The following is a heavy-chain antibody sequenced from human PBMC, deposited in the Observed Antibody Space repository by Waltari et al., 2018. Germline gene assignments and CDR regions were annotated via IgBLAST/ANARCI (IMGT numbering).Heavy chain of an antibody. D-gene: IGHD2-15*01. CDR2: INTDGSIT. Sequence: EVQLVESGGDLVQPGGSLRLSCAASGIPFRGSWLHWVRQAPGTGLVWVSRINTDGSITIYADSVRGRFTISRDNAKNTLYLQMNSLRVDDSAVYYCTRGVAEGFDPWGQGTLVTVSS. CDR3: TRGVAEGFDP. J-gene: IGHJ5*02. V-gene: IGHV3-74*01. CDR1: GIPFRGSW.